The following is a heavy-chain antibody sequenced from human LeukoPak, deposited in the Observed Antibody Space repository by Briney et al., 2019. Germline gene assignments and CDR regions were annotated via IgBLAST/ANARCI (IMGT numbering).Heavy chain of an antibody. CDR2: INPNSGGT. CDR1: GYTFTAFY. J-gene: IGHJ4*02. Sequence: GASVKVSCKASGYTFTAFYIHWVRQAPGQGLEWMGWINPNSGGTNYAQKFQGRVTLTRDTSIRTVYMELTGLTSDDTAVYYCARGYCGTNDCPPGAYWGQGALVTVSS. CDR3: ARGYCGTNDCPPGAY. V-gene: IGHV1-2*02. D-gene: IGHD2-21*01.